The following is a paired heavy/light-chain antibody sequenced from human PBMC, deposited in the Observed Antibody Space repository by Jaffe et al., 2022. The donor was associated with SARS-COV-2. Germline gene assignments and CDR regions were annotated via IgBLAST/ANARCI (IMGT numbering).Heavy chain of an antibody. CDR2: ISWNSGSI. CDR1: GFTFDDYA. D-gene: IGHD6-6*01. J-gene: IGHJ4*02. CDR3: AKVRGSSPSSTNYYFDY. Sequence: EVQLVESGGGLVQPGRSLRLSCAASGFTFDDYAMHWVRQAPGKGLEWVSGISWNSGSIGYADSVKGRFTISRDNAKNSLYLQMNSLRAEDTALYYCAKVRGSSPSSTNYYFDYWGQGTLVTVSS. V-gene: IGHV3-9*01.
Light chain of an antibody. CDR2: DVS. J-gene: IGLJ3*02. CDR1: SSDVGGYNY. Sequence: QSALTQPRSVSGSPGQSVTISCTGTSSDVGGYNYVSWYQQHPGKAPKLMIYDVSKRPSGVPDRFSGSKSGNTASLTISGLQAEDEADYYCCSYAGSYWVFGGGTKLTVL. CDR3: CSYAGSYWV. V-gene: IGLV2-11*01.